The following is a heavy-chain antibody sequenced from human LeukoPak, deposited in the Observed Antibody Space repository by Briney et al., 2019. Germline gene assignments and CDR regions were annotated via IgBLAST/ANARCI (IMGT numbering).Heavy chain of an antibody. Sequence: SETLSLTCTVSGGSIGSSSYYWGWIRQPPGKGLEWIGSIYYSGSTYYNPSLKSRVTISVDTSKSQFSLKLSSVTAADTAVYYCARHLTSGWYEFDYWGQGTLVTVSS. J-gene: IGHJ4*02. D-gene: IGHD6-19*01. V-gene: IGHV4-39*01. CDR2: IYYSGST. CDR1: GGSIGSSSYY. CDR3: ARHLTSGWYEFDY.